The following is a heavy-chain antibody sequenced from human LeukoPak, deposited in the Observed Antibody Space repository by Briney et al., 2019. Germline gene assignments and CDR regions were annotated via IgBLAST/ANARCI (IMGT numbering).Heavy chain of an antibody. Sequence: GGSLRFSCAASGFTFSSYWMSWVRQAPGKGLEWVANIKQDGSEKYYVDSVKGRFTISRDNAKNSLYLQMNSLRAEDTAVYYCAREGVGDFFDYWDQGTLVTVSS. CDR2: IKQDGSEK. V-gene: IGHV3-7*01. CDR1: GFTFSSYW. CDR3: AREGVGDFFDY. D-gene: IGHD3-10*01. J-gene: IGHJ4*02.